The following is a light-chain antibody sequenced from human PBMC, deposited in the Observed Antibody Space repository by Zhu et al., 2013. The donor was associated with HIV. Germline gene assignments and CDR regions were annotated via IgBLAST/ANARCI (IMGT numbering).Light chain of an antibody. CDR3: ASWHDTLSGPV. Sequence: QSVLTQPPSVSGAPGQRVTISCTGSSSNIGAGYDVHWYQQLPGAAPKLLIYANTNRPSGVPDRFSGSKSGTSASLAITGLQAEDEADYYCASWHDTLSGPVFGGGTRLTVL. CDR2: ANT. V-gene: IGLV1-40*01. CDR1: SSNIGAGYD. J-gene: IGLJ2*01.